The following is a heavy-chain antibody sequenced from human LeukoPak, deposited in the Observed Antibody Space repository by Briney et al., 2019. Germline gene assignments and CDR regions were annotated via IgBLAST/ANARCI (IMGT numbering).Heavy chain of an antibody. J-gene: IGHJ3*02. D-gene: IGHD1/OR15-1a*01. Sequence: RAGRSLRLSCAASGFTFDDYAMHWVRHAPGKGLEWVSGISWNSGSIGYADSVKGRFTISRDNAKNSLYLQMNSLRAEDTALYYCAKSREQADAFDIWGQGTWSPSLQ. CDR3: AKSREQADAFDI. V-gene: IGHV3-9*01. CDR2: ISWNSGSI. CDR1: GFTFDDYA.